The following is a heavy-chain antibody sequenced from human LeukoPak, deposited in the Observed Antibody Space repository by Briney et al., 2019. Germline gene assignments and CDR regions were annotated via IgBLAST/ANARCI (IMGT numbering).Heavy chain of an antibody. J-gene: IGHJ6*02. Sequence: GRSLRLSCAASGFTFSSYAMHWVRQAPGKGLEWVAVISYDGSNKYYADSVKGRFTISRDNSKNTLYLQMNSLRAEDTAVYYCARDREVLRFYGLEYYYYGMDVWGQGTTVTVSS. CDR1: GFTFSSYA. V-gene: IGHV3-30-3*01. CDR3: ARDREVLRFYGLEYYYYGMDV. CDR2: ISYDGSNK. D-gene: IGHD3-3*01.